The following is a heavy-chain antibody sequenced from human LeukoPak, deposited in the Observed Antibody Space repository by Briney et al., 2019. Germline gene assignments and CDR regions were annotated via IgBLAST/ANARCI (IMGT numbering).Heavy chain of an antibody. CDR3: AGENVCSSWYSPYFDY. CDR1: GYTFTDYF. J-gene: IGHJ4*02. D-gene: IGHD6-13*01. V-gene: IGHV1-2*02. Sequence: ASVKVSCKASGYTFTDYFIHWVRQAPGQGLEWMGWINPNSGGTKYAQKFQGRVTMSRDTSISTAYMELSRLRSDDTAVYYCAGENVCSSWYSPYFDYWGQGTLVTVSS. CDR2: INPNSGGT.